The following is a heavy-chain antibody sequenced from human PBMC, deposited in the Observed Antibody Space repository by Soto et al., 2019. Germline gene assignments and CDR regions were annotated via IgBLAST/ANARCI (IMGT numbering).Heavy chain of an antibody. CDR3: ARGRVSAIIVVVVAAFARGARNWFDP. J-gene: IGHJ5*02. V-gene: IGHV4-34*01. CDR1: GGSFSGYY. Sequence: TSETLSLTCAVYGGSFSGYYWSWIRQPPGKGLEWIGEINHSGSTNYNPSLKSRVTISVDTSKNQFSLKLSSVTAADTTVYYCARGRVSAIIVVVVAAFARGARNWFDPWGQGTLVTVSS. D-gene: IGHD2-15*01. CDR2: INHSGST.